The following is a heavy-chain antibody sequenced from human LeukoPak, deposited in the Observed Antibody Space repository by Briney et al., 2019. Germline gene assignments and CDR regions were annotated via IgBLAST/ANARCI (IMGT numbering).Heavy chain of an antibody. J-gene: IGHJ4*02. V-gene: IGHV3-30-3*01. Sequence: PGGSLRLSCAASGFTFSSYAMHWVRQAPGKGLEWVAVISYDGSNKYYADSVKGRFTISRDNSKSTLYLQMDSLRTEDTAVYYCVKESTKEYSSSFDNWGQGTLVTVSS. CDR1: GFTFSSYA. D-gene: IGHD3-22*01. CDR2: ISYDGSNK. CDR3: VKESTKEYSSSFDN.